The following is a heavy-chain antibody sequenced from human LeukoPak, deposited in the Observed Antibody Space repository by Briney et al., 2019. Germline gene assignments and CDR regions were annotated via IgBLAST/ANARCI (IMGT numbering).Heavy chain of an antibody. CDR3: ARKDGDY. Sequence: SETLSLTCTVSGASISAFHWTWFRQSAGKGLEWIGLIYSSGSTLFNPSLKSRVAMSVDLTKNQLSLKLTSVTAADTAMYYCARKDGDYWGRGTLVTVSS. CDR2: IYSSGST. J-gene: IGHJ4*02. V-gene: IGHV4-4*07. CDR1: GASISAFH.